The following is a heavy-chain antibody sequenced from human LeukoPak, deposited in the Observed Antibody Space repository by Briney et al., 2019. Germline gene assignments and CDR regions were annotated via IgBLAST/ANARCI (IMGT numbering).Heavy chain of an antibody. Sequence: GESLKISCKGSGYIFTNYWIGWVRQLPAKDLEWRGIIYPGGSDTRYSPSFHGQVTISADTSINTAYLQWNSLQVSDPAWYYCARLSGSGSYRGSYVYWGQATQVSDCS. V-gene: IGHV5-51*01. CDR3: ARLSGSGSYRGSYVY. J-gene: IGHJ4*02. D-gene: IGHD3-10*01. CDR2: IYPGGSDT. CDR1: GYIFTNYW.